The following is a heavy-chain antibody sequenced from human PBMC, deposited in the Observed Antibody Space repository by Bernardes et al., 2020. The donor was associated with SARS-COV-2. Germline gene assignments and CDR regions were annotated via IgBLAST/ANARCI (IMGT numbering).Heavy chain of an antibody. CDR2: IYWDDDK. V-gene: IGHV2-5*02. J-gene: IGHJ5*02. D-gene: IGHD1-1*01. Sequence: SGPTLVKPTQTLTLTCTFSGFSLSTSGVGVGWIRQSPGKALEWLALIYWDDDKRYSASLKSRLTITRDTSKNQVVLTMTNMDPVDTATYYCAHSPKWNHYNWFDPWGQGTLVTVSS. CDR1: GFSLSTSGVG. CDR3: AHSPKWNHYNWFDP.